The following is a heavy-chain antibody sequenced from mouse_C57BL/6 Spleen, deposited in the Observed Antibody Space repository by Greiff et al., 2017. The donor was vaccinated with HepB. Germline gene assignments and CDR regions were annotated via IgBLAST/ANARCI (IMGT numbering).Heavy chain of an antibody. J-gene: IGHJ3*01. CDR2: IYPRSGNT. CDR1: GYTFTSYG. D-gene: IGHD1-1*01. Sequence: QVQLQQSGAELARPGASVKLSCKASGYTFTSYGISWVKQRTGQGLEWIGEIYPRSGNTYYNEKFKGKATLTADKSSSTAYMELRSLTSEDSAVYFCASPYYGSSSAWFAYWGQGTLVTVSA. CDR3: ASPYYGSSSAWFAY. V-gene: IGHV1-81*01.